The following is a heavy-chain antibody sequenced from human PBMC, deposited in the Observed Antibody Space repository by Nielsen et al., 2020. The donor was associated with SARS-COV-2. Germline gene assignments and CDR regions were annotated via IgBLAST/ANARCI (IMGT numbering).Heavy chain of an antibody. D-gene: IGHD4-17*01. V-gene: IGHV5-10-1*01. Sequence: GESLKISCKGSGYSFTSYWISWVRQMPGKGLEWMGRIDPSDSCTNYSPSFQGHVTISADKSISTAYLQWSSLKASDTAMYYCARHDPTVKYWFDPWGQGTLVTVSS. CDR2: IDPSDSCT. CDR1: GYSFTSYW. CDR3: ARHDPTVKYWFDP. J-gene: IGHJ5*02.